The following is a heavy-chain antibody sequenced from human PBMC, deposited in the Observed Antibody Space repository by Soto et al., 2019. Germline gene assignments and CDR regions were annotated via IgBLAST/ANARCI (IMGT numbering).Heavy chain of an antibody. D-gene: IGHD2-21*02. Sequence: EVQLVESAGGLVQRGGSLRLSCAASGFTFNYYWMHWVRQAPGQGLVWVSHIHSDGSTTTYAESVKGRFTISRDNAKNTLYLQMNSLRAEDTAVYYCVRGDKGGFDLWGQGTTVTVSS. V-gene: IGHV3-74*01. CDR3: VRGDKGGFDL. CDR2: IHSDGSTT. CDR1: GFTFNYYW. J-gene: IGHJ3*01.